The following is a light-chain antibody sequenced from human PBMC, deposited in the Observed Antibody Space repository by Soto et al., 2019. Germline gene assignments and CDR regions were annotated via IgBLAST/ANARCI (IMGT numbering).Light chain of an antibody. J-gene: IGLJ1*01. CDR3: SSRAGSIDV. V-gene: IGLV2-8*01. CDR2: EVS. Sequence: QSALTQPPSASGSPGQSVTIPCTGTSSDVGAYNYVSWYQQHPGKAPKLVIYEVSKRPSGVPDRFSGSKSGNTASLTVSGLKGEDEADYYCSSRAGSIDVFGTGTQLTVL. CDR1: SSDVGAYNY.